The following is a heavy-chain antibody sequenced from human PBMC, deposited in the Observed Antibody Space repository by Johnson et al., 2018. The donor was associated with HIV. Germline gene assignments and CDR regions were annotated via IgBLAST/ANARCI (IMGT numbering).Heavy chain of an antibody. CDR1: GFTFSSYA. CDR2: ISSKGGST. D-gene: IGHD6-19*01. CDR3: ARARAKVVAGLDAFDI. Sequence: VQLVESGGGLVQPGGSLRLSCAASGFTFSSYAMYWVRQAPGKGLEYVSAISSKGGSTYYANSVKGRFTISRDNSKNTLYLQMGSLRVEDMATYYCARARAKVVAGLDAFDIWGQGTMVTVSS. J-gene: IGHJ3*02. V-gene: IGHV3-64*01.